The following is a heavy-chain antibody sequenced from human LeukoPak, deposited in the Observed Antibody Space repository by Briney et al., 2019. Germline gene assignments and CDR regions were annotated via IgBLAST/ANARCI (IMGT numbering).Heavy chain of an antibody. J-gene: IGHJ4*02. CDR3: ARAGSGSYSPYYFDY. D-gene: IGHD1-26*01. V-gene: IGHV1-2*02. CDR2: INPNSGGT. CDR1: GYTFTGYY. Sequence: ASAKVPCKASGYTFTGYYMHWVRQAPGQGLEWMGWINPNSGGTNYAQKFQGRVTMTRDTSISTAYMELSRLRSDDTAVYYCARAGSGSYSPYYFDYWGQGTLVTVSS.